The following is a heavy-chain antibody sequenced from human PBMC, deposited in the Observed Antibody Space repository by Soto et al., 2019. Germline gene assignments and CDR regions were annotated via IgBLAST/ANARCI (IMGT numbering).Heavy chain of an antibody. CDR2: ISYDGSNK. CDR3: AKDRYYDSSGSAPYYYYYYGMDV. CDR1: GFTFSSYG. Sequence: GGSLRLSCAASGFTFSSYGMHWVRQAPGKGLEWVAVISYDGSNKYYADSVKGRFTISRDNSKNTLYLQMNSLRAEDTAVYYCAKDRYYDSSGSAPYYYYYYGMDVWGQGTTVTVSS. D-gene: IGHD3-22*01. J-gene: IGHJ6*02. V-gene: IGHV3-30*18.